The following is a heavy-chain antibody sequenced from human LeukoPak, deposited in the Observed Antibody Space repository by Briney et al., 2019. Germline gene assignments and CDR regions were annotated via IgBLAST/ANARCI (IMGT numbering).Heavy chain of an antibody. D-gene: IGHD2-21*02. CDR1: GFTFSSYW. Sequence: GGSLRLSCAASGFTFSSYWMSWVRQAPGKGLEWVANIKQDGSEKYYVDSVKGRFTISRDNAKNSLYLQMNSLRAEDTAVYYCARSWAYCGGDCPLSYWGQGTLVTVSS. CDR2: IKQDGSEK. CDR3: ARSWAYCGGDCPLSY. J-gene: IGHJ4*02. V-gene: IGHV3-7*01.